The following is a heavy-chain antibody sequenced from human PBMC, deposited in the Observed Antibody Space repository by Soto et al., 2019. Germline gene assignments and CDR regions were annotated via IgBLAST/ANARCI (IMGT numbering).Heavy chain of an antibody. CDR3: ARVGVAAAFRYYFDY. CDR2: ISAYNGNT. CDR1: GYTFTSYG. V-gene: IGHV1-18*01. Sequence: ASVKVSCKASGYTFTSYGISWVRQAPGQGLEWMGWISAYNGNTNYAQKLQGRVTMTTDTSTSTAYMELRSLRSDDTVVYYCARVGVAAAFRYYFDYWGQGTLVTVSS. J-gene: IGHJ4*02. D-gene: IGHD6-13*01.